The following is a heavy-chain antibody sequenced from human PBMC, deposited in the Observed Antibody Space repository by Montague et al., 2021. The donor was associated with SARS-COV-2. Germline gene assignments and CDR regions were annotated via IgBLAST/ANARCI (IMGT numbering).Heavy chain of an antibody. CDR2: IYNGGSA. D-gene: IGHD5-24*01. J-gene: IGHJ4*02. CDR1: GGSISGHY. V-gene: IGHV4-59*11. Sequence: SETLSLTCAVSGGSISGHYWAWIRQPPEKGLEWIGHIYNGGSACYNPSLKSRVTLSVGPSKNQFSLKMSSVAAADTAKYYRARGGFSVGMATSYYFDSWGQGTLVTVSS. CDR3: ARGGFSVGMATSYYFDS.